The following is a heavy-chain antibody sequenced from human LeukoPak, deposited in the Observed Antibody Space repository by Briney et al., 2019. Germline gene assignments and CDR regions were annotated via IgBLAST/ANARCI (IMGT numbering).Heavy chain of an antibody. Sequence: ASVTVSCKASGYTFTSYDINWVRQAPGQGLEWMGWMNPDSGNRGYAQKFQGRITMTRNTSITATYMELSSLRSEDTAVYYCARSAAVVAATRYDYYGMDVWGQGTTVTVSS. CDR1: GYTFTSYD. D-gene: IGHD2-15*01. V-gene: IGHV1-8*01. CDR2: MNPDSGNR. CDR3: ARSAAVVAATRYDYYGMDV. J-gene: IGHJ6*02.